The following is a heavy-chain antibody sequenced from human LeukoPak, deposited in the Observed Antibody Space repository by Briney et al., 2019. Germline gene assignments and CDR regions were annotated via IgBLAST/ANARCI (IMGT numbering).Heavy chain of an antibody. Sequence: PGGSLRLSCAASGFTFSSYSMNWVRQAPGKGLEWVSSISSSSSYIYYADSVKGRFTISTDNAKNSLYLQMNSPRAEDTAVYYCARVSLVAGPYYYYGMDVWGQGTTVTVSS. CDR1: GFTFSSYS. V-gene: IGHV3-21*01. CDR3: ARVSLVAGPYYYYGMDV. CDR2: ISSSSSYI. D-gene: IGHD6-19*01. J-gene: IGHJ6*02.